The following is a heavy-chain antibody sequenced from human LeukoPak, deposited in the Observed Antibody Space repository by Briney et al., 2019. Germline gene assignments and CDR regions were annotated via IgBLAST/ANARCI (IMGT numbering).Heavy chain of an antibody. CDR3: ASDSSGWTYFDY. CDR2: INPNSGGT. D-gene: IGHD6-19*01. Sequence: GASVKVSCKASGYTFTSYDINWVRPAPGQGLEWMGWINPNSGGTNYAQKFQGRVTMTRDTTISTAYMELSRLRSDDTAVYYCASDSSGWTYFDYWGQGALVTVSS. CDR1: GYTFTSYD. J-gene: IGHJ4*02. V-gene: IGHV1-2*02.